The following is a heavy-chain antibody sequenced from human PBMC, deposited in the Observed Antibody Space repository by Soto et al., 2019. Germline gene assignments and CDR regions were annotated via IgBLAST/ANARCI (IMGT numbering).Heavy chain of an antibody. CDR2: ISGSGGST. V-gene: IGHV3-23*01. D-gene: IGHD6-13*01. J-gene: IGHJ4*02. Sequence: GGSLRLSCAASGFTFSGYAMSWVRQAPGKGLEWVSAISGSGGSTYYADSVKGRFTISRDNSKNTLYLQMNSLRAEDTAVYYCAKDPLYSSSWMVGYWGQGIRVTAPQ. CDR3: AKDPLYSSSWMVGY. CDR1: GFTFSGYA.